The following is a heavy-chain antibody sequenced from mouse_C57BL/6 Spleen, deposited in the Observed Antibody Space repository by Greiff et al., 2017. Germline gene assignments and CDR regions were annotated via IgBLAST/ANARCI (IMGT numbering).Heavy chain of an antibody. Sequence: QVHVKQPGAELVKPGASVKLSCKASGYTFTSYWMHWVKQRPGQGLEWIGMIHPNSGSTNYNEKFKSKATLTVDKSSSTAYMQLSSLTSADSAVXYCARSNTRARDYWGQGTSVTVAS. CDR3: ARSNTRARDY. CDR2: IHPNSGST. CDR1: GYTFTSYW. J-gene: IGHJ4*01. V-gene: IGHV1-64*01.